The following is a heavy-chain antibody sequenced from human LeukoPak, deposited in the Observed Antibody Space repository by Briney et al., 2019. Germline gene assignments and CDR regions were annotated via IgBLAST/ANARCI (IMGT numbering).Heavy chain of an antibody. CDR3: ASNEGF. V-gene: IGHV4-61*02. J-gene: IGHJ4*02. CDR2: IYTSGST. CDR1: GGSISSGSDY. D-gene: IGHD2-8*01. Sequence: SETLSLTCTVSGGSISSGSDYWSWIRQPAGKGLEWIGLIYTSGSTNYNPSLKSRVTISVDTSKNQFSLKLSSVTAADTAVYYCASNEGFWGQGTLVTVSS.